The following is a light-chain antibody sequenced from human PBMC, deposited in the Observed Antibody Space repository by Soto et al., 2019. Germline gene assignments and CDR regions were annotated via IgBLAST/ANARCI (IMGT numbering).Light chain of an antibody. J-gene: IGKJ4*01. CDR2: DAS. Sequence: EIVLTQSPATLSLSPGKRATLSCRASQSVSSYLAWYQQKPGQAPRLLIYDASNRATGIPARFSGSGSGTDITLTISSLEPEDFAVYYCQQRSNCPLTFGGGTKVEIK. V-gene: IGKV3-11*01. CDR3: QQRSNCPLT. CDR1: QSVSSY.